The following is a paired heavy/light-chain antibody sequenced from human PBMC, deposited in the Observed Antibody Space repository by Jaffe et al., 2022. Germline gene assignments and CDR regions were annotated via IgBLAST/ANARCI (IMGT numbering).Light chain of an antibody. CDR3: QQFNSYPHPMYT. V-gene: IGKV1-13*02. J-gene: IGKJ2*01. Sequence: AIQLTQSPSSLSASVGDRVTITCRASQGISSALAWYQQKPGKAPKLLIYDASSLESGVPSRFSGSGSGTDFTLTISSLQPEDFATYYCQQFNSYPHPMYTFGQGTKLEIK. CDR1: QGISSA. CDR2: DAS.
Heavy chain of an antibody. J-gene: IGHJ3*02. CDR1: GFSLSTSGVG. D-gene: IGHD3-3*01. Sequence: QITLKESGPTLVKPTQTLTLTCTFSGFSLSTSGVGVGWIRQPPGKALEWLALIYWNDDKRYSPSLKSRLTITKDTSKNQVVLTMTNMDPVDTATYYCAHSHVPTFWSGYYKKGAFDIWGQGTMVTVSS. CDR2: IYWNDDK. CDR3: AHSHVPTFWSGYYKKGAFDI. V-gene: IGHV2-5*01.